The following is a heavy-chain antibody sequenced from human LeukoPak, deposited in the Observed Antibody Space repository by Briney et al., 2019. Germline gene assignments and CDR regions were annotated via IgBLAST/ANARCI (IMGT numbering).Heavy chain of an antibody. D-gene: IGHD3-9*01. CDR2: IYSGVGP. Sequence: GGSLRLSCTVSGFTVSSNSMSWVRQAPGKGLEWVSFIYSGVGPHYSDSVKGRFTISRDDSKNTLYLQMNSLRAEDTAVYYCARRLRYFDWPQRFDPWGQGTLVTVSS. J-gene: IGHJ5*02. CDR1: GFTVSSNS. CDR3: ARRLRYFDWPQRFDP. V-gene: IGHV3-53*01.